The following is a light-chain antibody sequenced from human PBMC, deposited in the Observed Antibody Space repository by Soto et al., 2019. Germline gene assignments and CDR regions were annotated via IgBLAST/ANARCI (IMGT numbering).Light chain of an antibody. CDR1: DSDVGGYNY. CDR3: SSYTSSSSWV. J-gene: IGLJ3*02. V-gene: IGLV2-14*01. Sequence: QSVLTQPPSASGSLGQSVTISCTGTDSDVGGYNYVSWYQQHPGKDPKLMIYEVSNRPSGVSNPFSGSKSGNTASLTISGLQAEDEADYYCSSYTSSSSWVFGGGTELAVL. CDR2: EVS.